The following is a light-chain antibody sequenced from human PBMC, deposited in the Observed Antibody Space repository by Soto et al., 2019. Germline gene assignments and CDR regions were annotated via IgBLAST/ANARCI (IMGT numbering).Light chain of an antibody. V-gene: IGLV3-21*02. Sequence: SYALTQPPCMSVAPGQTARITCGGNNIGSKTVHWYQQKAGQAPVLVVYDDSDRPSGIPERFSGSNSGNTATLTISRVEAGDEADYYCQVWDVSTVHYVFGTGTKVTVL. J-gene: IGLJ1*01. CDR1: NIGSKT. CDR3: QVWDVSTVHYV. CDR2: DDS.